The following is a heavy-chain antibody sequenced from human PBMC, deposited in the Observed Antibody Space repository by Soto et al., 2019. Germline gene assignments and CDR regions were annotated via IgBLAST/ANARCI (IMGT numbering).Heavy chain of an antibody. CDR2: IYPGDSDT. D-gene: IGHD5-12*01. V-gene: IGHV5-51*01. CDR1: GYSFTSYW. Sequence: GESLKISCKGSGYSFTSYWIGWVRQMPGKGLEWMGIIYPGDSDTRYSPSFQGQVTISADKSISTAYLQWSSLKASDTAMYYCARHGRSDATTSYYYYYYMDVWGKGTTVTVSS. CDR3: ARHGRSDATTSYYYYYYMDV. J-gene: IGHJ6*03.